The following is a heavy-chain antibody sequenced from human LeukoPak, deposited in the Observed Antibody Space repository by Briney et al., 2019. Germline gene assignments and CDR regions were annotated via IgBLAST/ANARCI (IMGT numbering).Heavy chain of an antibody. CDR2: INPSSGAT. CDR1: VYTFNCYY. D-gene: IGHD3-10*01. J-gene: IGHJ4*02. V-gene: IGHV1-2*02. CDR3: IRGPGHYFDY. Sequence: ASVKVSCKASVYTFNCYYMHWVRQAPGQGLEWMGWINPSSGATNYAQKFQGRVTMTRDTSVSTAYMELTRLRSDDSAVFYCIRGPGHYFDYWGQGTVVTVPS.